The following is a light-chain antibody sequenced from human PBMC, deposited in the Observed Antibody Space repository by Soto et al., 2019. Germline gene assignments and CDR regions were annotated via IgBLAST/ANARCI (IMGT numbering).Light chain of an antibody. V-gene: IGKV1-5*03. CDR3: QQYNSSPVT. CDR1: QYINNW. Sequence: DIQMTQSPSTLSASMGDRATTTCRASQYINNWLAWYQQKPGKAPKLLISQASDLQRGVPSRFSGSGSATDFTLTINGLQPDDSGTYYCQQYNSSPVTFGQGTRLEIK. CDR2: QAS. J-gene: IGKJ5*01.